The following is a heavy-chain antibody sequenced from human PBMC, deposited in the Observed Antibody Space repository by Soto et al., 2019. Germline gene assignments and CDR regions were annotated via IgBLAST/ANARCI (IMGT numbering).Heavy chain of an antibody. Sequence: QVQLQESGPGLVKPSQTLSLTCTVSGGSISSGGYYWSWIRQHPGKGLEWIGYIYYSGSTYYNPSLKKRFTISVKTSKNQFPLKLSSVPAADTAVDYCARDNYGAYFDYWGQGTLVTVSS. CDR1: GGSISSGGYY. CDR2: IYYSGST. J-gene: IGHJ4*02. D-gene: IGHD4-17*01. V-gene: IGHV4-31*03. CDR3: ARDNYGAYFDY.